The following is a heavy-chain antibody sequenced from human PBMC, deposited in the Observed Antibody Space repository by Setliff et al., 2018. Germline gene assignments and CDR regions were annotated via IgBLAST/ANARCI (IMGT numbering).Heavy chain of an antibody. CDR1: GGSVNRDY. Sequence: ASETLSLTCSVSGGSVNRDYWSWIRQPPGKGLEWIGYVYTSGSTKYNPSLESRVTISLDAPKNQFSLKLTSVTAADTAVYYCARTGTTYYYSCMDVWGKGTTVTVSS. V-gene: IGHV4-4*08. CDR2: VYTSGST. J-gene: IGHJ6*03. CDR3: ARTGTTYYYSCMDV. D-gene: IGHD3-22*01.